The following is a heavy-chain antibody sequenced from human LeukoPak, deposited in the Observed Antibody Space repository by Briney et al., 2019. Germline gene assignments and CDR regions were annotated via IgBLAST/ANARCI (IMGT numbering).Heavy chain of an antibody. Sequence: SETLSLTCTVSGGSISSYYWSWIRQPPGKGLEWIGYIYYSGSTNYNPSLKSRVTISVDTSKNQFSLKLSSVTAADTAVYYCAGTYYYDSSGYYQGWFDPWGQGTLVIVSS. D-gene: IGHD3-22*01. CDR1: GGSISSYY. J-gene: IGHJ5*02. CDR2: IYYSGST. CDR3: AGTYYYDSSGYYQGWFDP. V-gene: IGHV4-59*08.